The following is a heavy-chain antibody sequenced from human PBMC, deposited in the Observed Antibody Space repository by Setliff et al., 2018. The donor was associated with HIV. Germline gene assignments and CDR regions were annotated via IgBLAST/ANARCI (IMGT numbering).Heavy chain of an antibody. CDR1: GYAFSNYG. J-gene: IGHJ4*02. CDR3: AREGVATPDEEGYYFDQ. V-gene: IGHV1-18*01. CDR2: ISAYNGKT. Sequence: ASVKVSCKASGYAFSNYGINWVRQGPGLGLEWMAWISAYNGKTDFAQRFQDRVTVTTDSSTNTVYMEVMRLTSDDTAVYYCAREGVATPDEEGYYFDQWGQGTLVTVSS. D-gene: IGHD6-13*01.